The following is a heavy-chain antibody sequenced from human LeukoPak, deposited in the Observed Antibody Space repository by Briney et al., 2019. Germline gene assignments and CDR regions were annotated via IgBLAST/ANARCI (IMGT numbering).Heavy chain of an antibody. V-gene: IGHV1-2*02. CDR1: GYTFTSYY. Sequence: ASVKVSCKSSGYTFTSYYMHWVRQAPGQGREWMGWINPNSGGTNYAQKFQGRVTMTRETSIRTAYMDLSRLRSDDTAVYYCARGMGVLVPAATWFDPWGQGTLVTVSS. CDR2: INPNSGGT. CDR3: ARGMGVLVPAATWFDP. J-gene: IGHJ5*02. D-gene: IGHD2-2*01.